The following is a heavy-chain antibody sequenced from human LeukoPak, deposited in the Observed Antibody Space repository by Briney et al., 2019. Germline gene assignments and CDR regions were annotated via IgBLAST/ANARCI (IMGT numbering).Heavy chain of an antibody. V-gene: IGHV3-30*03. D-gene: IGHD3-3*01. CDR2: ISSDATNK. J-gene: IGHJ3*02. CDR1: GFTFSRFA. Sequence: GRSRRLSCVASGFTFSRFAMHWVRQAPGKGPEWVSLISSDATNKYYADSVKGRFTISRDNSKNTLYLQMNSLRAEDTAVYYCARDGTAASYYDFWSGYRNFDAFDIWGQGTMVTVSS. CDR3: ARDGTAASYYDFWSGYRNFDAFDI.